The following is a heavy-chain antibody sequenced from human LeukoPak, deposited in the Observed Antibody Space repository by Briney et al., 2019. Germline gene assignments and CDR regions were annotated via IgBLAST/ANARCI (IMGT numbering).Heavy chain of an antibody. D-gene: IGHD2-2*01. CDR3: ARDLNIEVVPDVSNYDAFDI. CDR2: IISDGSST. Sequence: QAGGSLRLSCAASGIAFSSYWMHWVRQPPGKGLGWVSRIISDGSSTSYADSVKGRFTISRDNAKNTLYLQMNSLRAEDTAVYYCARDLNIEVVPDVSNYDAFDIWGQGTMVTVSS. V-gene: IGHV3-74*01. J-gene: IGHJ3*02. CDR1: GIAFSSYW.